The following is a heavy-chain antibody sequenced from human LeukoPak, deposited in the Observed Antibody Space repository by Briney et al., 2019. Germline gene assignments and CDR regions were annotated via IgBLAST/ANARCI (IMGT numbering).Heavy chain of an antibody. D-gene: IGHD5-12*01. CDR2: IYYSGST. CDR1: GGSISSYY. CDR3: ARVGPIVATIDDAFDI. V-gene: IGHV4-59*01. J-gene: IGHJ3*02. Sequence: SETLSLTCTVSGGSISSYYWSWIRQPPGKRLEWIGHIYYSGSTNYNPSLKSRVTISVDTSKNQFSLKLSSVTAADTAVYYCARVGPIVATIDDAFDIWGQGTMVTVSS.